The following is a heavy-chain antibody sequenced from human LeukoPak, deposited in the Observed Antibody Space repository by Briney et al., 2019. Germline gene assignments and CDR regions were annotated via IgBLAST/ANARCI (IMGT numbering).Heavy chain of an antibody. CDR1: GFTFNNYA. CDR2: ISASGGTT. J-gene: IGHJ5*01. V-gene: IGHV3-23*01. Sequence: GGSLRLSCAASGFTFNNYAMSWVRQAPGKGLEWVSAISASGGTTYYADSVKGRFTISRDNSENTLFLQMNSLRAEDTAVYYCAKEAREYCSSTGSPNWFDSWGQGTLVTVSS. D-gene: IGHD2-2*01. CDR3: AKEAREYCSSTGSPNWFDS.